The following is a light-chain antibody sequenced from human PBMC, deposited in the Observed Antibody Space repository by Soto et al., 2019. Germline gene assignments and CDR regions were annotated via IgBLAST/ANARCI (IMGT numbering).Light chain of an antibody. CDR2: DVS. CDR3: QQYNNWPQT. Sequence: EIVLTQSPSTLSLSPGERSTLSCRASQSVSTYLAWYQQKPGQAPRLLIYDVSNRATGIPARFSGSGSGTDFTLTISSLEPEDFAVYYCQQYNNWPQTFGQGTKVDIK. J-gene: IGKJ1*01. CDR1: QSVSTY. V-gene: IGKV3-11*01.